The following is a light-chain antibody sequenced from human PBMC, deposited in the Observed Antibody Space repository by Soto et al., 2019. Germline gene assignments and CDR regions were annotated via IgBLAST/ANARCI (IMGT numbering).Light chain of an antibody. CDR1: QTISSW. CDR3: QQYGSSPKT. CDR2: KAS. J-gene: IGKJ1*01. Sequence: DIQMTQSPSTLSGSVGDRVTIAFRASQTISSWLAWYQQKPGKAPKLLIYKASTLKSGVPSRFSGSGSGTDFTLTINRLEPEDFAVYYCQQYGSSPKTFGQGTKVDIK. V-gene: IGKV1-5*03.